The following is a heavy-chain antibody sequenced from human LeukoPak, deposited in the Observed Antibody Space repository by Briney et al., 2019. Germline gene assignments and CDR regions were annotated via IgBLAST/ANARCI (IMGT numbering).Heavy chain of an antibody. CDR2: IYYSGST. CDR1: GGSISSSRYY. Sequence: SETLCLPCTVSGGSISSSRYYWGWIRQPPGKGLEWIGSIYYSGSTYYNPSLKSRVTISVDTSKNQFSLKLSSVTAADTAVYYCARDVIRYYYCMDVWGKGTTVTVSS. CDR3: ARDVIRYYYCMDV. V-gene: IGHV4-39*07. D-gene: IGHD2/OR15-2a*01. J-gene: IGHJ6*03.